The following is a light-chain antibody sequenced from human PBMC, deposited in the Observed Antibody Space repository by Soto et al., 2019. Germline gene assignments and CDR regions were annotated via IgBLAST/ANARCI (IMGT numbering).Light chain of an antibody. Sequence: AIQMTQSPSSLSASVGDRVTITCRASQAIGNDLTWYQQKPGKAPNLLIFAASSLQSGVPSSFSGSGSRTDITLTISSLQPEDFATYYCLQDNNYPLTFGQGTKLEIK. J-gene: IGKJ2*01. CDR2: AAS. CDR1: QAIGND. V-gene: IGKV1-6*01. CDR3: LQDNNYPLT.